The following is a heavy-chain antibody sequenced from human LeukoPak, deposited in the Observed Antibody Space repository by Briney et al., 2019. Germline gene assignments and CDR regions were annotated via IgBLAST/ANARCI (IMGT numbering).Heavy chain of an antibody. Sequence: GGSLRLSCAASGFTFSSYSMNWVRQAPGKVLEWVSSISGSSSYIYYADSVKGRFTISRDNAKNSLYLQMDSLRAEDTAVYYCARDRYFSYWGQGALVIVSS. CDR3: ARDRYFSY. D-gene: IGHD3-16*02. V-gene: IGHV3-21*01. CDR1: GFTFSSYS. CDR2: ISGSSSYI. J-gene: IGHJ4*02.